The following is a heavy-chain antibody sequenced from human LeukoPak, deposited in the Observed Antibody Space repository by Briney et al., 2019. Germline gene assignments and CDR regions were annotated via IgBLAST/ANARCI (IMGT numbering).Heavy chain of an antibody. J-gene: IGHJ4*02. V-gene: IGHV1-18*01. D-gene: IGHD3-22*01. CDR2: ISGYNGNT. CDR1: GYTLTSYG. Sequence: ASVKVSCKASGYTLTSYGISWVRQAPGQGLEWMGWISGYNGNTNYAQKPQGRVTMTTDTSTSTVYMELRSLRSDDTAVYYCARGDYDSSGYPFDYWGQGTLVTVSS. CDR3: ARGDYDSSGYPFDY.